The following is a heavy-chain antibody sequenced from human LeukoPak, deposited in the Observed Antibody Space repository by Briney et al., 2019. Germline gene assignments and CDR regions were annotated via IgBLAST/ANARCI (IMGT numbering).Heavy chain of an antibody. Sequence: SETLSLTCTVSGGSISSSSYYWGWIRQPPGKGLEWIGSIYYSGSTYYNPSLKSRVTISVDTSKNQFSLKLSSVTAADTAVYYCARPHASGSSGWVPYYFDYWGQGTLVTVSS. CDR3: ARPHASGSSGWVPYYFDY. V-gene: IGHV4-39*01. D-gene: IGHD6-19*01. CDR2: IYYSGST. CDR1: GGSISSSSYY. J-gene: IGHJ4*02.